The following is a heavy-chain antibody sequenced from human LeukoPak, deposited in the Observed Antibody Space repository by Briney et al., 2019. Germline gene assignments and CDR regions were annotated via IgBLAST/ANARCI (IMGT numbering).Heavy chain of an antibody. CDR2: INQDGSEK. D-gene: IGHD3-10*01. CDR3: ARGRGSGTYYNAFDI. J-gene: IGHJ3*02. V-gene: IGHV3-7*04. Sequence: HSGGSLRLPCAASGFTFSTYWMSWVRQAPGKGLEWVASINQDGSEKYHVDSVKGRFTISRDNAKKSLYLQMNSLRAEDTAVYYCARGRGSGTYYNAFDIWGQGTLVTVSS. CDR1: GFTFSTYW.